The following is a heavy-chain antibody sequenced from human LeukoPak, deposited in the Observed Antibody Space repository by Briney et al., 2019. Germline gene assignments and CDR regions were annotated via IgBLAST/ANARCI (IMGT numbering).Heavy chain of an antibody. Sequence: GGSLRLSCAASGFTFSSYSMNWVRQAPGKGLEWVSSISSSSSYLYYADSVKGRFTISRDNVKNSLYLQMNSLRAEDTAVYYCASSMVRGVISIRDCYYMDVWGKGTTVTVSS. CDR2: ISSSSSYL. CDR1: GFTFSSYS. V-gene: IGHV3-21*01. CDR3: ASSMVRGVISIRDCYYMDV. D-gene: IGHD3-10*01. J-gene: IGHJ6*03.